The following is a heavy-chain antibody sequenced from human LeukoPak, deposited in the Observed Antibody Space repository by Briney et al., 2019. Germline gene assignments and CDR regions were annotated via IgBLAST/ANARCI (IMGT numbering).Heavy chain of an antibody. CDR1: GLTVSSNY. CDR2: IYSGGST. J-gene: IGHJ4*02. Sequence: GGSLRLSRAASGLTVSSNYMSWVRQAPGKGLEWVSVIYSGGSTYYADSVKGRFTISRDNSKNTLYLQMNSLRAEDTAVYYCARGEGLFDYWGQGTLVTVSS. V-gene: IGHV3-53*01. CDR3: ARGEGLFDY.